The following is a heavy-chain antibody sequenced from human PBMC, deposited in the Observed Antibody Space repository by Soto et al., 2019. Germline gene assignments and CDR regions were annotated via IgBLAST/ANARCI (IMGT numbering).Heavy chain of an antibody. Sequence: SVKVSCKASGGTLSSYSINRVRQAPGQGLEWMGGIIPIFGTANYAQKFQGRVTITADESTSTAYMELSSLRSEDTAVYYCARDMGEMATITSGHWGQGTLVTVSS. V-gene: IGHV1-69*13. CDR3: ARDMGEMATITSGH. CDR1: GGTLSSYS. J-gene: IGHJ4*02. D-gene: IGHD5-12*01. CDR2: IIPIFGTA.